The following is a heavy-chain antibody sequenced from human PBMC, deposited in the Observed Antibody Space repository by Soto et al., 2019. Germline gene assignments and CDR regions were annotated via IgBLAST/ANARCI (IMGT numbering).Heavy chain of an antibody. CDR3: ARDYYYDSTPAGMDV. CDR1: GFTFSSYG. J-gene: IGHJ6*02. CDR2: IWYDGSNK. V-gene: IGHV3-33*01. Sequence: PGGSLRLSCAASGFTFSSYGMHWVRQAPGKGLEWVAVIWYDGSNKYYADSVKGRFTISRDNSKNTLYLQMNSLRAEDTAVYYCARDYYYDSTPAGMDVWGQGTTVTVSS. D-gene: IGHD3-22*01.